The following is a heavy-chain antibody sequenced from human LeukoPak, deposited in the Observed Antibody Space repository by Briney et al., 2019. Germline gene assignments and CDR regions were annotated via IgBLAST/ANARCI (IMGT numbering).Heavy chain of an antibody. Sequence: PSQTLSLTCTVSGGSISSGDYYWSWIRQPPGKGLEWIGYIYHSGSTNYNPSLKSRVTISVDKSKNQFSLKLSSVTAADTAVYYCARLPPPEYYDILTGYPRGAFDIWGQGTMVTVSS. CDR3: ARLPPPEYYDILTGYPRGAFDI. V-gene: IGHV4-30-2*01. J-gene: IGHJ3*02. D-gene: IGHD3-9*01. CDR1: GGSISSGDYY. CDR2: IYHSGST.